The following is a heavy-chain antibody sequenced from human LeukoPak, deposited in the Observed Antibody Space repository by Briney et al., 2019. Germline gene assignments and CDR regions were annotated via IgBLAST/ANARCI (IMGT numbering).Heavy chain of an antibody. CDR3: AKAGGSGTFSLNWFDP. V-gene: IGHV1-46*01. CDR2: VNPGSGTT. D-gene: IGHD3-10*01. CDR1: GYSFTSYY. J-gene: IGHJ5*02. Sequence: ASVKVSCKASGYSFTSYYIHWVRQAPGQGLEWMGVVNPGSGTTAYAQKFQGRVTMTRDTSTSTVYMELSTLRSEDTAVHYCAKAGGSGTFSLNWFDPWGQGTLVTVSS.